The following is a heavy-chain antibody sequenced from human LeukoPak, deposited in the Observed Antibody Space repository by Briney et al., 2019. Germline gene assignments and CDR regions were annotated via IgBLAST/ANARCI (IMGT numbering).Heavy chain of an antibody. CDR1: GYTFTSYG. CDR2: ISPYNGYT. CDR3: VREVTMVRGVITFYHYNGMDV. Sequence: ASVKVSCKASGYTFTSYGISWVRQAPGQGLEWMGWISPYNGYTSYAQNFQGRVTMTTDASTSTACMELRSLRSDDTAVYYCVREVTMVRGVITFYHYNGMDVWGQGTAVTVSS. J-gene: IGHJ6*02. V-gene: IGHV1-18*01. D-gene: IGHD3-10*01.